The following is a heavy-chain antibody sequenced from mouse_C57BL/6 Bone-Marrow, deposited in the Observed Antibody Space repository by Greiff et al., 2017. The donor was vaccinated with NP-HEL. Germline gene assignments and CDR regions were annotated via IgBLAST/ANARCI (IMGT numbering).Heavy chain of an antibody. V-gene: IGHV1-81*01. CDR2: IYPRSGNT. J-gene: IGHJ2*01. CDR1: GYTFTSYG. CDR3: VRRRTGDY. Sequence: QVQLQQSGAELARPGASVKLSCKASGYTFTSYGISWVKQRTGQGLEWIGEIYPRSGNTYYNEKFKGKATLTADKSSSTAYMGLRSLTSEDSAVYFCVRRRTGDYWGQGTTLTVSS.